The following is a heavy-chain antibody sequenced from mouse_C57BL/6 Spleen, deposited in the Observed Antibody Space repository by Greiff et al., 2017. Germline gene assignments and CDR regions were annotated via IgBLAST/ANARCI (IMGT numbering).Heavy chain of an antibody. CDR3: ARYPDYYGSSYGYFDV. CDR2: ISDGGSYT. V-gene: IGHV5-4*01. Sequence: EVHLVESGGGLVKPGGSLKLSCAASGFTFSSYAMSWVRQTPEKRLEWVATISDGGSYTYYPDNVKGRFTISRDNAKNNLYLQMSHLKSEDTAMYYCARYPDYYGSSYGYFDVWGTGTTVTVSS. CDR1: GFTFSSYA. J-gene: IGHJ1*03. D-gene: IGHD1-1*01.